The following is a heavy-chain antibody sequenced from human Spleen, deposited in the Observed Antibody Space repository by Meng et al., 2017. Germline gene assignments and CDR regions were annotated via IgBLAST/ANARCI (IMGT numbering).Heavy chain of an antibody. V-gene: IGHV4-4*07. Sequence: SETLSLTCTVSGGSVSDYYWTWVRQPAGKGLEWIGRIFASGSTNYNPSLESRATISVDTSQNNLSLKLSSVTAADSAVYYCARGPTTMAHDFDYWGQGTLVTVSS. CDR3: ARGPTTMAHDFDY. D-gene: IGHD4-11*01. CDR2: IFASGST. J-gene: IGHJ4*02. CDR1: GGSVSDYY.